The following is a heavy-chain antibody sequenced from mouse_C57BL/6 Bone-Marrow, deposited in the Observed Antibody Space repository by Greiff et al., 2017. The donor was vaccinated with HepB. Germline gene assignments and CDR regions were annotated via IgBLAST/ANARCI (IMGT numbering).Heavy chain of an antibody. V-gene: IGHV1-76*01. D-gene: IGHD1-1*01. J-gene: IGHJ2*01. CDR2: IYPGSGNT. CDR1: GYTFTDYY. CDR3: AREHYYGSSY. Sequence: VQLQQSGAELVRPGASVKLSCKASGYTFTDYYINWVKQRPGQGLEWIARIYPGSGNTYYNEKFKGKATLTAEKSSSTAYMQLSSLTSEDSAVYFCAREHYYGSSYWGQGTTLTVSS.